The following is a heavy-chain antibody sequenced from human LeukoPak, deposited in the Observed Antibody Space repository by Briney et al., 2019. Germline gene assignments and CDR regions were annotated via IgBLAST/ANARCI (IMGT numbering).Heavy chain of an antibody. Sequence: GGSLRLSCAASGFTFDDYGMSWVRQAPGKGLEWVSGINWNGGITAYADSVKGRFTISRDNAKNSLYLQMNSLRAEDTAVYYCAKGHSGWAKYYFDYWGQGTLVTVSS. CDR1: GFTFDDYG. J-gene: IGHJ4*02. V-gene: IGHV3-20*04. D-gene: IGHD6-19*01. CDR2: INWNGGIT. CDR3: AKGHSGWAKYYFDY.